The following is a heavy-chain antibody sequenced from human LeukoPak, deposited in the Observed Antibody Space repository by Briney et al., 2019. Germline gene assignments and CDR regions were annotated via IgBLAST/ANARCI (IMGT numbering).Heavy chain of an antibody. CDR3: AKDRQTTKYYFDY. CDR1: GFTFSSYG. Sequence: PGGSLRLSCAASGFTFSSYGMHWVRQAPGKGLEWVAVISYDGSNKYYADSVKGRFTISRDNSKNTLYLQMNSLGAEDTAVYYCAKDRQTTKYYFDYWGQGTLVTVSS. D-gene: IGHD4-17*01. V-gene: IGHV3-30*18. J-gene: IGHJ4*02. CDR2: ISYDGSNK.